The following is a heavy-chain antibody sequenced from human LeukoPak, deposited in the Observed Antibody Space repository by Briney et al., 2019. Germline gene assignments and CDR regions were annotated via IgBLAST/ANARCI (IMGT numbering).Heavy chain of an antibody. CDR1: GFTVSSNY. CDR2: IYSGGST. Sequence: GGSLRLSCAASGFTVSSNYMSWVRQAPGKGLEWVSVIYSGGSTYYADSVKGRFTISRDNSKNTLYLQMNSLRAEDTAVYYCARDRRDYYDSSGLDAFDIWGQGTMVTVSS. J-gene: IGHJ3*02. CDR3: ARDRRDYYDSSGLDAFDI. D-gene: IGHD3-22*01. V-gene: IGHV3-53*01.